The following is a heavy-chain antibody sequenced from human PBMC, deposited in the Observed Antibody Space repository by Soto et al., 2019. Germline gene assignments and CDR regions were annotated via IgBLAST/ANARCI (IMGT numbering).Heavy chain of an antibody. CDR2: ISGGGGST. CDR3: AKVSLGALTFTDYYYYGLDV. CDR1: GXTFSTYA. J-gene: IGHJ6*02. D-gene: IGHD1-26*01. V-gene: IGHV3-23*01. Sequence: GSLRLSCAASGXTFSTYAMNWVRQAPGKGLELVSAISGGGGSTYYADSVKGRVTISRDNSKKTLYLQMNSLRAEDKAVYYCAKVSLGALTFTDYYYYGLDVWGQGTTGTVS.